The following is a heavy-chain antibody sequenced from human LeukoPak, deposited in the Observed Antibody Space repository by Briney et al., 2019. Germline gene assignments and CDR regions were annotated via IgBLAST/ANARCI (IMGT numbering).Heavy chain of an antibody. J-gene: IGHJ6*02. CDR3: ARDQKIAAAGTYYYGMDV. CDR1: GYTFTSYY. Sequence: GASVKVSCKASGYTFTSYYMHWVRQAPGQGLEWMGIINPSGGSTSYAQKFQGRVTMTRDTSTSTVYMELSSLRSEDTAVYYCARDQKIAAAGTYYYGMDVWGQGTTVTVSS. CDR2: INPSGGST. V-gene: IGHV1-46*01. D-gene: IGHD6-13*01.